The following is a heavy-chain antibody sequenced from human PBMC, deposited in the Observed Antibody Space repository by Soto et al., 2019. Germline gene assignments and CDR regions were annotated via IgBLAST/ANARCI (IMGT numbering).Heavy chain of an antibody. CDR2: IIPLFGTP. J-gene: IGHJ6*02. Sequence: QVQLVQSGAEVKKPGSSVKVSCKASGGTVNTYGITWVRQALGQGLEWMGVIIPLFGTPTYAQNFQGRISITADESSSTAYMELSSLRSDDTAVYYCAREGTSIVGTTYDYYYGLDVWGQGTTVTVSS. V-gene: IGHV1-69*01. CDR1: GGTVNTYG. D-gene: IGHD1-26*01. CDR3: AREGTSIVGTTYDYYYGLDV.